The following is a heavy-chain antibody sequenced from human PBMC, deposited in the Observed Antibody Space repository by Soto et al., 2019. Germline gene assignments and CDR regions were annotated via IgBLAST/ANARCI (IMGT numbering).Heavy chain of an antibody. CDR1: GGSISSGGYS. CDR2: IYHSGST. Sequence: QLQLHESGSGLVKPSQTLSLTCAVSGGSISSGGYSWSWIRQPPGKGLEWIGYIYHSGSTYYNPSLKSRVTISVDRSKNQFSLKLSSVTAADTAVYYPARADPKYFFDLWGRGTLVTVSS. V-gene: IGHV4-30-2*01. D-gene: IGHD3-10*01. CDR3: ARADPKYFFDL. J-gene: IGHJ2*01.